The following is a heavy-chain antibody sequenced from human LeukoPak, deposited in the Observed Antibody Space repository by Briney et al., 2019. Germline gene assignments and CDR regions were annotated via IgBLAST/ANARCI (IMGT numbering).Heavy chain of an antibody. V-gene: IGHV3-48*03. CDR1: GFTFSSYE. CDR3: ATVYIYGSPTSYFDY. J-gene: IGHJ4*02. Sequence: PGGSLRLSCAASGFTFSSYEMNWVRQAPGKGLEWVSYISSSGSTIYYADSVKGRFTISRDNSKNTLYLQMNSLRAEDTSVYYCATVYIYGSPTSYFDYWGQGTLVTVSS. D-gene: IGHD5-18*01. CDR2: ISSSGSTI.